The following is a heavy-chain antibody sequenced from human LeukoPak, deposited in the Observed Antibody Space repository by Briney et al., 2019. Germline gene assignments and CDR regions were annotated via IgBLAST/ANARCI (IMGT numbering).Heavy chain of an antibody. V-gene: IGHV1-18*01. Sequence: GASVKVSCKASGYTFTSYGISRVRQAPGQGLEWMGWISAYNGNTNYAQKLQGRVTMTTDTSTSTAYMELRSLRSDDTAVYYCAREAGLGYSSLYGMDVWGQGTTVTVSS. CDR3: AREAGLGYSSLYGMDV. CDR2: ISAYNGNT. CDR1: GYTFTSYG. J-gene: IGHJ6*02. D-gene: IGHD5-12*01.